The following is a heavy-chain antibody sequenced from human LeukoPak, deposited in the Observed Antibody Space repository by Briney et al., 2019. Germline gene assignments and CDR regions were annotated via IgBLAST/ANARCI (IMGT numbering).Heavy chain of an antibody. Sequence: PSETLSLTCTVSGGSISSGSYYWSWIRQPAGKELEWIGHIYTSGTSNYNPSLRSRVTISLDTSKNQFSLKLNSVTAADTAVYYCARDELRVAAGELSLGWFDPWGQGTLVTVSS. D-gene: IGHD3-10*01. V-gene: IGHV4-61*09. J-gene: IGHJ5*02. CDR3: ARDELRVAAGELSLGWFDP. CDR2: IYTSGTS. CDR1: GGSISSGSYY.